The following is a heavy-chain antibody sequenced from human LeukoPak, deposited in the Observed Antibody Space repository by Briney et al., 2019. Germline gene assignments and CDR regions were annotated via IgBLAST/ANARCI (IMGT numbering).Heavy chain of an antibody. CDR3: AREGGPYRPLDY. J-gene: IGHJ4*02. Sequence: PSGTLSLTCGVSAGSITSTNYWTWVRQPPGKGLEWIGDVNLQGSTNYNPSLMGRVAISVDMSENHISLQLTSVTAADTAVYYCAREGGPYRPLDYSGQGTLGTVSS. CDR2: VNLQGST. CDR1: AGSITSTNY. V-gene: IGHV4-4*02.